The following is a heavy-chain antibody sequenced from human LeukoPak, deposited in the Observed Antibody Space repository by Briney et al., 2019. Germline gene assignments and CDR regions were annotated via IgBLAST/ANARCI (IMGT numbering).Heavy chain of an antibody. V-gene: IGHV3-23*01. J-gene: IGHJ4*02. CDR1: GFTFSSYW. Sequence: GGSLRLSCAASGFTFSSYWMSWVRQAPGKGLEWVSAISGSGGSTYYADSVKGRFTISRDNSKNTLYLQMNSLRAEDTAVYYCAKDREDIVVVVAATPAAHFDYWGQGTLVTVSS. CDR2: ISGSGGST. CDR3: AKDREDIVVVVAATPAAHFDY. D-gene: IGHD2-15*01.